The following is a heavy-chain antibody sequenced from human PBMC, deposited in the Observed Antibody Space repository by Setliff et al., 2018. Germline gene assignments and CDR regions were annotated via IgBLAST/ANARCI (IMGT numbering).Heavy chain of an antibody. J-gene: IGHJ5*02. V-gene: IGHV1-69*13. CDR1: GGTFISYA. CDR2: IIPIFGTA. D-gene: IGHD3-22*01. Sequence: SVKVSCKASGGTFISYAISWVRQAPGQGLEWMGGIIPIFGTANYAQKFQGRVTITADESTGTAYMELSSLRSEDTAVYYCARDMIVDFIRGGGWFDPWGQGTLVTVSS. CDR3: ARDMIVDFIRGGGWFDP.